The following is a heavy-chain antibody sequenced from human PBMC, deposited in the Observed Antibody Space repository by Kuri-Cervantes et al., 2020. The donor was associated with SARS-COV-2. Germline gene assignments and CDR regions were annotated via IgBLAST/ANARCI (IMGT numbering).Heavy chain of an antibody. V-gene: IGHV1-8*02. CDR1: GYTFTSYD. CDR3: ARGLEVVGATTGVGY. J-gene: IGHJ4*02. D-gene: IGHD1-26*01. CDR2: MNPNSGNT. Sequence: ASVKVSCKASGYTFTSYDINWVRQATGQGLEWMGWMNPNSGNTGYAQKFQGRVTMTRNTSISTAYMELSSLRSEDTAVYYCARGLEVVGATTGVGYWGQGTLVTVSS.